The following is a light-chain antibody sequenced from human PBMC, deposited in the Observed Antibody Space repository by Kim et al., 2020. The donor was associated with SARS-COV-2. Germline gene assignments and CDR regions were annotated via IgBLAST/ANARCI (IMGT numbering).Light chain of an antibody. Sequence: PSPATLSLSPGERATLSCRASQSVSSNLAWYQQKPGQAPRLLIYGASTRATGIPARFSGSGSGTEFTLTISSLQSEDFAVYYCQQYNNWPPITFGKGTRLEIK. J-gene: IGKJ5*01. CDR3: QQYNNWPPIT. V-gene: IGKV3-15*01. CDR2: GAS. CDR1: QSVSSN.